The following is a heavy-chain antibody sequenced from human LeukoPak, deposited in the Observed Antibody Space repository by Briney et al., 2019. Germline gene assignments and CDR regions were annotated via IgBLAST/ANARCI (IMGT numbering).Heavy chain of an antibody. V-gene: IGHV3-7*01. D-gene: IGHD2-2*01. CDR2: IKQDGSEK. CDR1: GFTFTNYW. Sequence: PGGSLRLSCAASGFTFTNYWMNWVRQAPGKGLEWVASIKQDGSEKYYVDSVKGRFTISRDNSKNTLYLQMNSLRAEDTAVYYCAKGVRDIPAAKGLLDYWGQGTLVTVSS. CDR3: AKGVRDIPAAKGLLDY. J-gene: IGHJ4*02.